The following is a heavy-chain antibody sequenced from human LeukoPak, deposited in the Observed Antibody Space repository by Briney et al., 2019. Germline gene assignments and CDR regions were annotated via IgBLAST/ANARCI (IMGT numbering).Heavy chain of an antibody. CDR2: ITGSGDGT. J-gene: IGHJ4*02. Sequence: GSLRLSCAASGAASGFTFSSHALFWVRQAPGKGLEWVSGITGSGDGTYYADSVKGRFTVSRDNSRKTLYLQLNNLRVEDTAVYYCGKTFGSGDYWGQGTLVTVSS. CDR3: GKTFGSGDY. V-gene: IGHV3-23*01. D-gene: IGHD3-16*01. CDR1: GFTFSSHA.